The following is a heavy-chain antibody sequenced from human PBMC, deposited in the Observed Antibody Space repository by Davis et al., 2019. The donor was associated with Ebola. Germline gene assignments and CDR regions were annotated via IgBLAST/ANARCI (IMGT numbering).Heavy chain of an antibody. CDR2: IYYSGST. D-gene: IGHD2-2*01. Sequence: SETLSLTCAVYGGSFSGYYWSWIRQPPGKGLEWIGYIYYSGSTNYNPSLKSRVTISVDTSKNQFSLKLSSVTAADTAVYYCARLGVWYQLLAGWFDPWGQGTLVTVSS. CDR3: ARLGVWYQLLAGWFDP. J-gene: IGHJ5*02. CDR1: GGSFSGYY. V-gene: IGHV4-59*08.